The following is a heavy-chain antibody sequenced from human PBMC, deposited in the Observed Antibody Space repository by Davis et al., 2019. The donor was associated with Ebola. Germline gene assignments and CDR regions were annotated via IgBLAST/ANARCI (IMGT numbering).Heavy chain of an antibody. CDR2: INYSGST. Sequence: MPSETLSLTCAVHGGSSSGYYWTWIRQPPGKGLEWIGEINYSGSTNYNPSLKSRVTISVDTSKNQFSLGLGSVTAADTAVYYCASGGGFGGYGMDVWGQGTTVTVSS. CDR1: GGSSSGYY. CDR3: ASGGGFGGYGMDV. D-gene: IGHD3-10*01. V-gene: IGHV4-34*01. J-gene: IGHJ6*02.